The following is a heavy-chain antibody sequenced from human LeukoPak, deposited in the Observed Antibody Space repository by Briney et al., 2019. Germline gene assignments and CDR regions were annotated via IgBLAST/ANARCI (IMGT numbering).Heavy chain of an antibody. J-gene: IGHJ4*02. CDR1: GGTFRSYA. CDR3: AREGDGYNYFDY. CDR2: IIPIFGTA. D-gene: IGHD5-24*01. Sequence: SVKVSCKASGGTFRSYAISWVRQAPGQGLEWMGGIIPIFGTANYAQKFQGRVTITTDESTSTAYMELSSLRSEDTAVYYCAREGDGYNYFDYWGQGTLVTVSS. V-gene: IGHV1-69*05.